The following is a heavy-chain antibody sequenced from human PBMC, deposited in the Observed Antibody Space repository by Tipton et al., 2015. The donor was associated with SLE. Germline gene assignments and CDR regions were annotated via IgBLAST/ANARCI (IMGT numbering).Heavy chain of an antibody. Sequence: TLSLTCAVSGGSISSGGYSWSWIRQPPGKGLEWIGYIYHSGNTYYSPSLKSRVTISADASKNQFSLNLISVTAADTAVYFCARLLIQGLFVDNWGQGTLVTVSS. D-gene: IGHD3-3*01. CDR3: ARLLIQGLFVDN. V-gene: IGHV4-30-2*03. CDR2: IYHSGNT. J-gene: IGHJ4*02. CDR1: GGSISSGGYS.